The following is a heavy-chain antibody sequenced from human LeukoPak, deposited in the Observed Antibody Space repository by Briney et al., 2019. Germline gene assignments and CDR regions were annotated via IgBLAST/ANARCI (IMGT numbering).Heavy chain of an antibody. Sequence: SETLSLTCAVYGGSFSGHYWTWIRQPPGKGLKWIGEINHSESTNYNPSLKSRVTISVDTSKNQFSLKLSSVTAADTAVYYCARSPSWSGSLDYWGQGTLVTVSS. D-gene: IGHD1-26*01. CDR1: GGSFSGHY. CDR3: ARSPSWSGSLDY. J-gene: IGHJ4*02. CDR2: INHSEST. V-gene: IGHV4-34*01.